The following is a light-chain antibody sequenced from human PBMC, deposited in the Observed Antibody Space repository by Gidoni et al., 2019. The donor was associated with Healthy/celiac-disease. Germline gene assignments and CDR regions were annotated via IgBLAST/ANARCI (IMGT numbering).Light chain of an antibody. CDR2: SNN. V-gene: IGLV1-44*01. Sequence: QSVLTQPPSASGTPGQRVTISCSGRSSNIGRNTVNWYQQLPGTAPKLLIYSNNQRPSGVPDRFSGSKSGTSASLAISGLQSEDEADYYCAAWDDSLNGPYVVFGGGTKLTVL. CDR3: AAWDDSLNGPYVV. J-gene: IGLJ2*01. CDR1: SSNIGRNT.